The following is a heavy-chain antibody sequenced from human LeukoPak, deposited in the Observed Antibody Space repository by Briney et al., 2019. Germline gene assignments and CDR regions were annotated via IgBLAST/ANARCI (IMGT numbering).Heavy chain of an antibody. D-gene: IGHD3-3*01. Sequence: SETLSLTCTVSGGSTSSYYWSWIRQPPGKGLEWIGYIYYSGSTNYNPSLKSRVTISVDTSKNQFSLKLSSVTAADTAVYYCARAEGVDFWSGYPFDYWGQGTLVTVSS. V-gene: IGHV4-59*01. CDR1: GGSTSSYY. CDR3: ARAEGVDFWSGYPFDY. CDR2: IYYSGST. J-gene: IGHJ4*02.